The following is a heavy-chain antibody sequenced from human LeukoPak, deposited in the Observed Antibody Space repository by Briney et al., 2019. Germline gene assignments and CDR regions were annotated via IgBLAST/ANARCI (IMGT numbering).Heavy chain of an antibody. Sequence: GGSLRLSCVASGFTFSSYWMSWVRQVPGKGLEWVANIKQDGSEESVVDSVRGRFTVSRDNAKNSLYLQMNSLRAEDTAVYYCARVLIGNDFWGQGTLITVSS. CDR3: ARVLIGNDF. J-gene: IGHJ4*02. D-gene: IGHD1-1*01. CDR1: GFTFSSYW. V-gene: IGHV3-7*01. CDR2: IKQDGSEE.